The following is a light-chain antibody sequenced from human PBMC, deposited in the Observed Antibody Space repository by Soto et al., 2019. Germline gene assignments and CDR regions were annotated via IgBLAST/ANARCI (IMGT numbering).Light chain of an antibody. CDR2: KAS. J-gene: IGKJ1*01. CDR1: QTISSW. V-gene: IGKV1-5*03. Sequence: DIQMTQSPSTLSGSVGDRVTITCRASQTISSWLAWYQQKPGKAPKLLIYKASTLKSGVPSRFSGSGSGTEFTLTISSLQPDDFATYYCQQYNSYWTFGQGTKVHI. CDR3: QQYNSYWT.